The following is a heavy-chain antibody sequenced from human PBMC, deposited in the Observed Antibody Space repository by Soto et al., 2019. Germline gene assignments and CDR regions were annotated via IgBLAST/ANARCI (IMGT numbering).Heavy chain of an antibody. V-gene: IGHV3-15*01. CDR1: GFTFSNAW. D-gene: IGHD1-26*01. CDR3: TTDPGAIVGATSNDAFDI. J-gene: IGHJ3*02. Sequence: GGSLRLSCAASGFTFSNAWMSWVRQAPGKGLEWVGRIKSKTDGGTTDYAAPVKGRFTISRDDSKNTLYLQMNSLKTEDTAVYYCTTDPGAIVGATSNDAFDIGGQGTMVTVSS. CDR2: IKSKTDGGTT.